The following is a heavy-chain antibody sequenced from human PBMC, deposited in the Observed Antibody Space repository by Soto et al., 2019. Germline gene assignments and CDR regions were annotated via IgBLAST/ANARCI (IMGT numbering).Heavy chain of an antibody. CDR2: IIPIFGTA. CDR3: ARHLAVLDGSGSYPDY. D-gene: IGHD3-10*01. V-gene: IGHV1-69*06. J-gene: IGHJ4*02. CDR1: GGTFSSYA. Sequence: SVKVSCKASGGTFSSYAISWVRQAPGQGLEWMGGIIPIFGTANYAQKFQGRVTITADKSTSTAYMELSSLRSEDTAVYYCARHLAVLDGSGSYPDYWGQGTLVTVSS.